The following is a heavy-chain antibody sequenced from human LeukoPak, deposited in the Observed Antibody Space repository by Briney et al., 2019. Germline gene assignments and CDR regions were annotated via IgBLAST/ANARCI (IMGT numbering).Heavy chain of an antibody. Sequence: PGRSLRLSCAASGFTFRNYGMHWVRQAPGKGLEWVAVIWYDGSNKYYADSVKGRFTISRDNSKNMLYLQMNSLRAEDTAVYYCVTLRRDTSGWYYFDYWGRGTLVTVSS. V-gene: IGHV3-33*01. CDR1: GFTFRNYG. D-gene: IGHD6-19*01. CDR3: VTLRRDTSGWYYFDY. J-gene: IGHJ4*02. CDR2: IWYDGSNK.